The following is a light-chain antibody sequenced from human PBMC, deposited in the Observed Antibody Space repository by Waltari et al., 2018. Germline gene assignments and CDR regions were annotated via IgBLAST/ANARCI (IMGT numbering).Light chain of an antibody. CDR2: GAS. J-gene: IGKJ2*01. CDR3: QQYGSSVMYT. Sequence: VLTQSPGTLSLSPGERATLSCRASQSLTKKYLAWYRQKPGQAPRLLIYGASSRAACIPDRFSGSGSGTDFTLTISRLEPEDFAVYYCQQYGSSVMYTFGQGTKLEIK. V-gene: IGKV3-20*01. CDR1: QSLTKKY.